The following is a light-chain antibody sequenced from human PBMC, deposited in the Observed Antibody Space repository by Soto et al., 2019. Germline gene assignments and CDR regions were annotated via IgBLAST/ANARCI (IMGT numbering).Light chain of an antibody. Sequence: QAVVTQEPSLSVTPGGTVTLTCASSTGAVTSTFYPNWFQQKPGQAPRSLIYSTSNRHPWTPARFSGSLLGVRAALTLSSVQPEDEAYYYCLLYYGGVRVFGGGTKLNVL. J-gene: IGLJ2*01. CDR1: TGAVTSTFY. CDR3: LLYYGGVRV. V-gene: IGLV7-43*01. CDR2: STS.